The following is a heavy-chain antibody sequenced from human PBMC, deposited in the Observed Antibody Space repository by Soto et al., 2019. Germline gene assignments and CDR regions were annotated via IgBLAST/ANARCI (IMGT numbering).Heavy chain of an antibody. CDR3: ARDYGDYVFDY. D-gene: IGHD4-17*01. J-gene: IGHJ4*02. V-gene: IGHV3-11*01. CDR1: GFTFSDYY. CDR2: ISGSANTI. Sequence: GGSLRLSCAASGFTFSDYYMSWIRQAPGKGLEWVSYISGSANTIYYADSVKGRFTISRDNAKNSLYLQMNSLRAEDTAVYYCARDYGDYVFDYWGQGTLVTVSS.